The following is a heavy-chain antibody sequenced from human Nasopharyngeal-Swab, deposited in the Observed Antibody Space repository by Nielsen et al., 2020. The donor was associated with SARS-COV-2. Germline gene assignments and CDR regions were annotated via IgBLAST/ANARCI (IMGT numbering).Heavy chain of an antibody. Sequence: GGSLRLSCAASGFTFSSYSMNWVRQAPGKGLEWVSYISSSGSTIYYADSVKGRFTISRDNAKNSLYLQMNSLRDEDTAVYYCASSGYRLDYYSMDVWGQGTTVTVSS. J-gene: IGHJ6*02. D-gene: IGHD5-18*01. CDR2: ISSSGSTI. CDR1: GFTFSSYS. CDR3: ASSGYRLDYYSMDV. V-gene: IGHV3-48*02.